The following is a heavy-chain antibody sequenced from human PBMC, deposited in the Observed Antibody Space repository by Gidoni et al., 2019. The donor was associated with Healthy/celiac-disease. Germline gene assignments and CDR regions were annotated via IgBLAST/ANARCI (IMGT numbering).Heavy chain of an antibody. V-gene: IGHV3-23*01. D-gene: IGHD3-10*01. J-gene: IGHJ4*02. Sequence: EVQLLESGGGLVQPGGSLRLSCAASGFPSSSYAMSWVRQAPGKGLEWVSAISGSGGSTYYADSVKGRFTISRDNSKNTLYLQMNSLRAEDTAVYYCAKDVRRGVPQFDYWGQGTLVTVSS. CDR1: GFPSSSYA. CDR2: ISGSGGST. CDR3: AKDVRRGVPQFDY.